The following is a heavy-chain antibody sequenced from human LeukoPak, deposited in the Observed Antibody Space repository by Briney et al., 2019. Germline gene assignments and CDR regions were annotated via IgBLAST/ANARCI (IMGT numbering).Heavy chain of an antibody. V-gene: IGHV6-1*01. CDR3: ARAVAGTLYYHYYGMDV. D-gene: IGHD6-19*01. Sequence: SQTLSLTCAISGDSVSSNSAAWSWIRQSPSRGLEWLGRTYYRSKWYNDYAVSVKSRITINPDTSKNQFSLQMNSVTPEDTAVYYCARAVAGTLYYHYYGMDVWGQGTTVTVSS. CDR2: TYYRSKWYN. J-gene: IGHJ6*02. CDR1: GDSVSSNSAA.